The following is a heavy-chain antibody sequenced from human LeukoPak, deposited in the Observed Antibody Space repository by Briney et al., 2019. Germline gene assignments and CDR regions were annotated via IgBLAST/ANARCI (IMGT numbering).Heavy chain of an antibody. CDR2: IRYDGTVT. D-gene: IGHD1-26*01. Sequence: PGGSLRLSCAASGFTFSSFGIHWVRQAPGKGLEWVAFIRYDGTVTYYADSVKGRFTISRDNSKNTLYLQMSSLKAEDTAMYYCAKTSGSYYGSFDHWGQGTLVTVSS. J-gene: IGHJ4*02. CDR1: GFTFSSFG. V-gene: IGHV3-30*02. CDR3: AKTSGSYYGSFDH.